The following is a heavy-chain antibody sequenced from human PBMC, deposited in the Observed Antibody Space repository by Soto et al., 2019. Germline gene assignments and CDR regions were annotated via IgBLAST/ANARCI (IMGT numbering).Heavy chain of an antibody. Sequence: GGSLRLSCAASGFTFSSYGMHWVRQAPGKGLEWVAVIWYDGSNKYYADSVKGRFTISRDNSKNTLYLQMNSLRAEDTAVYYGAREIRSPSAWNYPRSNWFDPWGQGTLVTVSS. CDR2: IWYDGSNK. V-gene: IGHV3-33*01. CDR3: AREIRSPSAWNYPRSNWFDP. J-gene: IGHJ5*02. CDR1: GFTFSSYG. D-gene: IGHD1-7*01.